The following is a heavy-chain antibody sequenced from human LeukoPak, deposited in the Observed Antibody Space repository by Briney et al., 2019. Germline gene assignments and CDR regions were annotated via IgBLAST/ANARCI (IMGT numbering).Heavy chain of an antibody. CDR2: INPNSGGT. V-gene: IGHV1-2*02. CDR3: ARGASGSYGLDY. J-gene: IGHJ4*02. Sequence: ASVTVSCKASGYTFTGYYMHWVRQAPGQGLEWMGWINPNSGGTNYAQKFQGRVTMTRDTSISTAYMELSRLRSDDTAVYYCARGASGSYGLDYWGQGTLVTVSS. CDR1: GYTFTGYY. D-gene: IGHD1-26*01.